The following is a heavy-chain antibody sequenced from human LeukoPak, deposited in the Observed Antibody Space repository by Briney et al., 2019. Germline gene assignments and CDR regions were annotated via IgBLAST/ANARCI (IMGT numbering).Heavy chain of an antibody. Sequence: PGGSLRLSCAASAFTFDDYGMSWVRQAPGKGLEWVSGINWNGGSTGYADSVKGRFTISRDNAKNSLYLQMNSLRAEDTALYYCARVGSSGSYWYFDLWGRGTLVTVSS. V-gene: IGHV3-20*04. CDR2: INWNGGST. J-gene: IGHJ2*01. D-gene: IGHD6-19*01. CDR1: AFTFDDYG. CDR3: ARVGSSGSYWYFDL.